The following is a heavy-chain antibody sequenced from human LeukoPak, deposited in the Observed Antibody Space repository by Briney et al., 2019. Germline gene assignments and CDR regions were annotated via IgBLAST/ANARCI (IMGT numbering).Heavy chain of an antibody. J-gene: IGHJ4*02. CDR2: VRKDATYS. V-gene: IGHV3-30*02. D-gene: IGHD1-26*01. CDR3: ASGGPTRGTLES. Sequence: PGGSLRLSCEASGFGFSSYGMYWVRQTPDKGLEWVAYVRKDATYSNYADSVRGRFTISRDNSKYTVDLQMTSLRIEVTAVYYCASGGPTRGTLESWGQGTLVTVSS. CDR1: GFGFSSYG.